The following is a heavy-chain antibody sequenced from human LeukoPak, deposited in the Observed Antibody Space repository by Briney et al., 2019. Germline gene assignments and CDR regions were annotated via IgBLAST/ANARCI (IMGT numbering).Heavy chain of an antibody. V-gene: IGHV3-15*01. CDR2: IKSKTDGGTT. J-gene: IGHJ4*02. CDR1: GFTXSNAW. D-gene: IGHD1-20*01. Sequence: GSLRLSCAASGFTXSNAWMSWVRQAPGKGLEWVGRIKSKTDGGTTDYAAPVKGRFTISRDDSKNTLYLQMNSLKTEDAAVYYCTTDISGGITGTKADYWGQGTLVTVSS. CDR3: TTDISGGITGTKADY.